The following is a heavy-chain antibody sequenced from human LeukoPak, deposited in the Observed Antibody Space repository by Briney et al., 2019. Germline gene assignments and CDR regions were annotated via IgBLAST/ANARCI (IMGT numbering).Heavy chain of an antibody. J-gene: IGHJ4*02. Sequence: GGSLRLSCTASGFTFSSYWMHWVRQAPGKGLMWVSRIHGDGSSTSTSYADSVKGRFTISSDNAKNTVYLQMNSLRAEDTAVYYCTRTVEWGAPRDWGQGTLVTVSS. CDR2: IHGDGSSTST. D-gene: IGHD3-16*01. CDR1: GFTFSSYW. V-gene: IGHV3-74*01. CDR3: TRTVEWGAPRD.